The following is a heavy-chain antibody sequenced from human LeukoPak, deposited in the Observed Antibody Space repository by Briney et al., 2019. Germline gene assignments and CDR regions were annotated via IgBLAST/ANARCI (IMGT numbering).Heavy chain of an antibody. CDR3: AAGEWSGALDY. D-gene: IGHD3-10*01. Sequence: SETLSLTCTVSGGSISSYYWSWIRQPAGKGLEWIGRVYTSGSSNQNPSLKSRVTKSADTSKNQFSLKLSSVPGGDTAVYHCAAGEWSGALDYWGQGTLATVSS. V-gene: IGHV4-4*07. CDR2: VYTSGSS. J-gene: IGHJ4*02. CDR1: GGSISSYY.